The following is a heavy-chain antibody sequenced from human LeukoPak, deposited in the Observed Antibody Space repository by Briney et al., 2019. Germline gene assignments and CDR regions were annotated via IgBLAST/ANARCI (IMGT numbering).Heavy chain of an antibody. D-gene: IGHD3-10*01. CDR1: GITFSSSW. Sequence: PGGSLRLSCAVSGITFSSSWMHWVRQAPGKGLVWVSRINNDGTSTTYADSVKGRFTISRDNSKNTLYLQMNSLRVDDTAVYYCTKDLNDVISMVWGASKADFDLWGRGTLVSVSS. J-gene: IGHJ2*01. CDR2: INNDGTST. V-gene: IGHV3-74*01. CDR3: TKDLNDVISMVWGASKADFDL.